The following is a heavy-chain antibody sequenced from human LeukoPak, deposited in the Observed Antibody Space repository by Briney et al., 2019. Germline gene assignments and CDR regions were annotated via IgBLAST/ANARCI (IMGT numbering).Heavy chain of an antibody. CDR3: ARLDGDYYYMDV. J-gene: IGHJ6*03. D-gene: IGHD4-17*01. CDR2: ISYSGST. Sequence: SETLSLTCTVSGGSISSIIYYWGWIRQPPGKGLEWIGSISYSGSTYYNPSLKNRVTISVDTSKNQFSLKLSSVTAADTAVYYCARLDGDYYYMDVWGKGTTVTISS. V-gene: IGHV4-39*01. CDR1: GGSISSIIYY.